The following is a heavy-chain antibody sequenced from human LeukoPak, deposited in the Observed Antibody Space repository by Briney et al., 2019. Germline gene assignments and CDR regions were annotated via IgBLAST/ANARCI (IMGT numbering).Heavy chain of an antibody. CDR3: ASYYDFWSGFWFDP. D-gene: IGHD3-3*01. Sequence: PSETLSLTCTVSGGSITSGTYYWSWIRQSAGKGLEWIGRIYTSGITDYNPSLKSRVAISLDTSNNHFSLRLSSVTAADTAVYYCASYYDFWSGFWFDPWGQGTLVTVSS. V-gene: IGHV4-61*02. J-gene: IGHJ5*02. CDR2: IYTSGIT. CDR1: GGSITSGTYY.